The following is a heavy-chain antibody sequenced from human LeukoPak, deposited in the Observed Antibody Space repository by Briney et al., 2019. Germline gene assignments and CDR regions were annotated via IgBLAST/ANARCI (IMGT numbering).Heavy chain of an antibody. CDR1: GFTFSSYW. V-gene: IGHV3-7*01. CDR2: IKQDGSEK. J-gene: IGHJ4*02. Sequence: GGSLRLSCAASGFTFSSYWMSWVRQAPGKGLEWVANIKQDGSEKYYVDSVKGRFTISRDNAKNSLYLQMNSLRAEDTAVYYCAREGPYVATMTGDYWGQGTLVTVSS. CDR3: AREGPYVATMTGDY. D-gene: IGHD5-24*01.